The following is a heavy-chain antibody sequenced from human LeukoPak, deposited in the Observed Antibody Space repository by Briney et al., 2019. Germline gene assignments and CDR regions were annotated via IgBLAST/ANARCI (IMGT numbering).Heavy chain of an antibody. CDR2: IYPGGSDT. Sequence: GGALEISLKGPGYRFISYWIGWVRQMPGKGLEWMGSIYPGGSDTKYSPSFQGQVTISVDKSISTAYLQWSSLKASDTGIYYCARRVAAAGTDYWGQGTLVTVSS. CDR1: GYRFISYW. V-gene: IGHV5-51*01. J-gene: IGHJ4*02. D-gene: IGHD6-13*01. CDR3: ARRVAAAGTDY.